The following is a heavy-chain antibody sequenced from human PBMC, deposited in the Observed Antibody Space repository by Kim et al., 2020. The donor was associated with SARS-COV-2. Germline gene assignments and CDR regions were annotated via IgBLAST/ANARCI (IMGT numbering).Heavy chain of an antibody. CDR2: ISSSSSYT. Sequence: AGSLRLSCAASGFTFSDYYMSWIRQAPGKGLEWVSYISSSSSYTNYADSVKGRFTISRDNAKNSLYLQMNSLRAEDTAVYYCARDRDILTGYIDYWGQGTLVTVSS. J-gene: IGHJ4*01. CDR1: GFTFSDYY. CDR3: ARDRDILTGYIDY. D-gene: IGHD3-9*01. V-gene: IGHV3-11*05.